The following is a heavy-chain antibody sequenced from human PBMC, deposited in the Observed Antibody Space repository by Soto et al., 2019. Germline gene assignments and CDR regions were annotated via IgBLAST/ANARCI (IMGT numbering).Heavy chain of an antibody. J-gene: IGHJ4*02. CDR2: IYHSGST. CDR1: GGSISSGGYS. Sequence: PSETLSLTCAVSGGSISSGGYSWSWIRRPPGKGLEWIGYIYHSGSTYYNPSLKSRVTISVDRSKNQFSLKLSSVTAADTAVYYCARFLIFGSYYDYWGQGTLVTVSS. CDR3: ARFLIFGSYYDY. V-gene: IGHV4-30-2*01. D-gene: IGHD2-21*02.